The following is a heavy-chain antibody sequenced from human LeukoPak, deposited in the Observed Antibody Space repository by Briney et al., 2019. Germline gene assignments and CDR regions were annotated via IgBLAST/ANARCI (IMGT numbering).Heavy chain of an antibody. V-gene: IGHV4-59*01. CDR1: GGSISSYY. D-gene: IGHD3-9*01. J-gene: IGHJ4*02. CDR2: IYYSGST. Sequence: SETLSLTCTVSGGSISSYYWSWIRQPPGTGLEWIGYIYYSGSTNYNPSLKSPVTMSVDTSKNQFSLKLSSVTAADTAVYYCARGIVLRYFDWLSGFDYWGQGTLVTVSS. CDR3: ARGIVLRYFDWLSGFDY.